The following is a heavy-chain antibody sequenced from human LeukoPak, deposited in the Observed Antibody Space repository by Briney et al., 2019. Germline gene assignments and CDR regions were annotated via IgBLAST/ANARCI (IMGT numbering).Heavy chain of an antibody. CDR2: IKEDGSEQ. D-gene: IGHD2-8*01. J-gene: IGHJ4*02. CDR3: ARDYDGVRDHW. Sequence: GGSLRLSCEASEFTFSNYWMSWVRQAPGKGLEWLANIKEDGSEQYYADSVKGRFTISRDNAKNSLYLQMSYLRAEDSAVYYCARDYDGVRDHWWGQGTLVTVSS. CDR1: EFTFSNYW. V-gene: IGHV3-7*04.